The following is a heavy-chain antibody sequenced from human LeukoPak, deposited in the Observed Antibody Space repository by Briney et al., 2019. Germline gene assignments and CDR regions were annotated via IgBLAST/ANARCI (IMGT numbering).Heavy chain of an antibody. J-gene: IGHJ3*02. CDR3: ARESIVGATNDAFDI. CDR2: IIPIFGTA. D-gene: IGHD1-26*01. V-gene: IGHV1-69*06. Sequence: SVKVSCKASGGTFSSYAISWVRQAPGQGLEWMGGIIPIFGTANYAQKFQGRVTITADKSTSTAYMELSSLRSEDTAVYYCARESIVGATNDAFDIWGQGTMVTVSS. CDR1: GGTFSSYA.